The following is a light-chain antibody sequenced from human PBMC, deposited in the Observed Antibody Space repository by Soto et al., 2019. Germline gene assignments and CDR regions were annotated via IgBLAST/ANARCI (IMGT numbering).Light chain of an antibody. V-gene: IGLV2-11*01. Sequence: QSALTQPRSVSGSPGQSVTISCTGTSSDVGGYNYVSWYQQHPDKAPKLMIYDVTKRPSGVHDRFSGSKSGNTASLTISGLQAEDEADYYGFSYAGTRYTFRFGTGTKLTVL. CDR2: DVT. CDR3: FSYAGTRYTFR. J-gene: IGLJ1*01. CDR1: SSDVGGYNY.